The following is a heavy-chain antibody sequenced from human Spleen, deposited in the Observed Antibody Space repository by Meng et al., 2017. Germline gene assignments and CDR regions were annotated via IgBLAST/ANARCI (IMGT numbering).Heavy chain of an antibody. CDR2: IYHTGST. V-gene: IGHV4-61*03. CDR1: GGSVSSGNYY. CDR3: ARSYGSGTYWYFDL. Sequence: VPPQEAGPGLVRPSETLSLPCTVSGGSVSSGNYYWSWVRQPPGKGLEWIGFIYHTGSTDCNPSLRRRVTISVDTSNNHFSLKLTSVTAADTAVYYCARSYGSGTYWYFDLWGRGTLVTVSS. D-gene: IGHD3-10*01. J-gene: IGHJ2*01.